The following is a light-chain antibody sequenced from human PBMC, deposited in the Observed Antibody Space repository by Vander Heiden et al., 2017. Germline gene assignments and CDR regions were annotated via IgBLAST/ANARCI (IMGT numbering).Light chain of an antibody. V-gene: IGKV1-27*01. CDR3: QKDNSAPPFT. J-gene: IGKJ4*01. CDR1: QGISNY. Sequence: DIQMTQSPSSLSASVGDRVTITCRASQGISNYLAWYQQKPGKVPKLLINAASTLQSGAPSRFSGSGSGTDFTLTISSLQPEDVTTYYCQKDNSAPPFTFGGGTKVEIK. CDR2: AAS.